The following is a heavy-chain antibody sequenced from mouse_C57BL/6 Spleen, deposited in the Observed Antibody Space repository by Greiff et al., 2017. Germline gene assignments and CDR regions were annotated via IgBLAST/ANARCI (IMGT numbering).Heavy chain of an antibody. CDR3: TPVYYYGSSYWFAY. V-gene: IGHV14-1*01. Sequence: EVKLQESGAELVRPGASVKLSCTASGFNIKDYYMHWVKQRPEQGLEWIGRIDPEDGDTEYAPKFQGKATMTADTSSNTAYLQLSSLTSEDTAVYYCTPVYYYGSSYWFAYWGQGTLVTVSA. J-gene: IGHJ3*01. CDR2: IDPEDGDT. CDR1: GFNIKDYY. D-gene: IGHD1-1*01.